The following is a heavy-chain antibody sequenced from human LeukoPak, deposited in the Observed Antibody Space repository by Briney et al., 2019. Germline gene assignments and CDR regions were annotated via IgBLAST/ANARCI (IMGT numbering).Heavy chain of an antibody. V-gene: IGHV1-18*01. CDR3: ARDRGVITISQPIDY. D-gene: IGHD3-10*01. Sequence: ASVKVSCMASGYTFTSYGISWVRQAPGQGLEWMGWISAYNGNTNYAQKLQGRVTMTTDTSTSTAYMELRSLRSDDTAVYYCARDRGVITISQPIDYWGQGTLVTVSS. CDR1: GYTFTSYG. CDR2: ISAYNGNT. J-gene: IGHJ4*02.